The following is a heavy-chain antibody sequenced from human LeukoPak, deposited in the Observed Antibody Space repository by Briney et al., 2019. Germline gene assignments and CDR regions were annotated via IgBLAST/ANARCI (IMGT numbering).Heavy chain of an antibody. CDR2: IYSGGDT. CDR1: GFAVSSNY. CDR3: GRDLDDMGP. J-gene: IGHJ5*02. D-gene: IGHD5-24*01. Sequence: GGSLRLSCAASGFAVSSNYMSWVRQAPGKGLEWVSLIYSGGDTYYADSVKGRFTISRDNSKNTLYLQMNSLRAEDTAVYYCGRDLDDMGPWGQGTLVTVSS. V-gene: IGHV3-66*01.